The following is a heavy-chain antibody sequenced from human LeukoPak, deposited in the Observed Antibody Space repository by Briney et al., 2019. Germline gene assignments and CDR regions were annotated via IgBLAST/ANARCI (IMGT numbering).Heavy chain of an antibody. D-gene: IGHD6-19*01. Sequence: GGSLRLSCAASGFTFDDYAMHWVRQAPGKGLERVSLISWDGGSTYYADSVKGRFTISRDNSKNSLYLQMNSLRAEDTALYYCAGSSGWFSFDYWGQGTLVTVSS. V-gene: IGHV3-43D*03. J-gene: IGHJ4*02. CDR3: AGSSGWFSFDY. CDR2: ISWDGGST. CDR1: GFTFDDYA.